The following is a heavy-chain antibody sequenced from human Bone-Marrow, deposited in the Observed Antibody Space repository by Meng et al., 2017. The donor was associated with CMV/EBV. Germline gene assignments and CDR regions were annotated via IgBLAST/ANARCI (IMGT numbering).Heavy chain of an antibody. Sequence: ASLKVSCKASGYTFTDYYMHWVRQAPGQGLEWMGWINPNSGATNYAQEFQGRGTVTRDTSISTAYMELSRLRSDDTAVYYCARTRWDCSSTSCYHWPPGYWGQGTLVTVSS. CDR2: INPNSGAT. CDR1: GYTFTDYY. CDR3: ARTRWDCSSTSCYHWPPGY. D-gene: IGHD2-2*01. V-gene: IGHV1-2*02. J-gene: IGHJ4*02.